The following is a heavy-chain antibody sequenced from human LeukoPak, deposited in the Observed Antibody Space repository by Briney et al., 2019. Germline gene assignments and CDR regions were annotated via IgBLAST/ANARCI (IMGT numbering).Heavy chain of an antibody. CDR3: AKEPGEGGSAFDY. CDR1: GFTFSNCA. Sequence: GGSLRLSCAASGFTFSNCAMSWVRRAPGKGLEWVSGISNSGGSTYYEDSVRGRFTISRDNSKNTLYLQMSSLTIEDTAVYYCAKEPGEGGSAFDYWGQGTLVTVYS. J-gene: IGHJ4*02. V-gene: IGHV3-23*01. CDR2: ISNSGGST. D-gene: IGHD3-16*01.